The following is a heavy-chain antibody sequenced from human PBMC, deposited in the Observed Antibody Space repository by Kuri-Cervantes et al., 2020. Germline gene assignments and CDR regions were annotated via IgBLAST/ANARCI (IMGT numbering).Heavy chain of an antibody. CDR2: IIPIFGTA. D-gene: IGHD4-17*01. CDR1: GGTFSSYA. CDR3: ARSMTTVTSRFAYYYYYGMDV. V-gene: IGHV1-69*13. J-gene: IGHJ6*02. Sequence: SVKVSCKASGGTFSSYAISWVRQAPGQGLEWMGGIIPIFGTANYAQKFQGRVTITADESTSTAYMELSSLRSEDMAVYYCARSMTTVTSRFAYYYYYGMDVWGQGTTVTVSS.